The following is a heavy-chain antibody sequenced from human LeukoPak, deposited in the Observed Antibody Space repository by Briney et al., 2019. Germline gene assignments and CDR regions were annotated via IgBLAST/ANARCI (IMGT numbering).Heavy chain of an antibody. V-gene: IGHV1-46*01. CDR1: GYTLTNNY. Sequence: ASAKVSCKASGYTLTNNYLHWVRQAPGQGLEWMGMIHPRDGSTSYAQNFQGRVTVTRDTSTTTVHMELRGLRSEDTAVYYCARDQEGFDYWGQGTVVTVSS. J-gene: IGHJ4*02. CDR2: IHPRDGST. CDR3: ARDQEGFDY.